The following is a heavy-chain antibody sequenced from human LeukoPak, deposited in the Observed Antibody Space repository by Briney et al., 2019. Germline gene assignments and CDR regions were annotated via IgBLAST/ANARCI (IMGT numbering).Heavy chain of an antibody. J-gene: IGHJ6*02. CDR2: ICPADSDI. V-gene: IGHV5-51*01. D-gene: IGHD2-21*02. Sequence: GESLKISCKGSGYIFSTYCIVWVRQMPGKGLEWMGIICPADSDITYSPSFQGQVTISTDKSTSTAYLQWSSLKASDTAMYYCARRAYCGGDCTSAYYDYFAMDVWGQGTTATVSS. CDR3: ARRAYCGGDCTSAYYDYFAMDV. CDR1: GYIFSTYC.